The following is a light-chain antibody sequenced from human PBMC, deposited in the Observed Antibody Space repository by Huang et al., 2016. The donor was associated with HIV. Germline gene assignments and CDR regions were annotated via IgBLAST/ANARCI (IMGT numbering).Light chain of an antibody. CDR3: QQYYTTPWT. CDR1: QSILYSSNNKNY. V-gene: IGKV4-1*01. J-gene: IGKJ1*01. CDR2: WAS. Sequence: DIVMTQSPDSLAVSLGERATINCKSGQSILYSSNNKNYIAWFQQKPAQPPKLLIYWASTRAAGVPDRFSGSGSGTDVTLTISGLQADDVAVYYCQQYYTTPWTFGQGTKVEIK.